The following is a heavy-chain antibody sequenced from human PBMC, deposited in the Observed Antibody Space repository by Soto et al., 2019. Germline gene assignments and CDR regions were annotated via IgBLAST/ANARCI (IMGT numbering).Heavy chain of an antibody. CDR2: MNPNSGNT. Sequence: QVQLVQSGAEVKKPGASVKVSCKASGYTFTSYDINWVRQATGQGLEWMGWMNPNSGNTGYAQKFQGRVTMTRNTSKSTAYLELSSLRSEDTAVYYCARGITILGGVDPGGQGTLVTVSS. CDR3: ARGITILGGVDP. CDR1: GYTFTSYD. V-gene: IGHV1-8*01. D-gene: IGHD3-3*01. J-gene: IGHJ5*02.